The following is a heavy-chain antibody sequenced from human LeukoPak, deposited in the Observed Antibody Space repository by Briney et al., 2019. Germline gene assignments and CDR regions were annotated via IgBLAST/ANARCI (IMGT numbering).Heavy chain of an antibody. CDR3: AKEGVAGCFDY. CDR1: GFTFSIYG. V-gene: IGHV3-30*18. J-gene: IGHJ4*02. Sequence: GGSLRLSCAAAGFTFSIYGMHWVRQAPGNGLGWVAVISYDVSKKYYADSVKGRFTISRDNSKNTLYMQMDRVRGEDTAVYYCAKEGVAGCFDYWGQGTMVIVSS. CDR2: ISYDVSKK. D-gene: IGHD3-16*01.